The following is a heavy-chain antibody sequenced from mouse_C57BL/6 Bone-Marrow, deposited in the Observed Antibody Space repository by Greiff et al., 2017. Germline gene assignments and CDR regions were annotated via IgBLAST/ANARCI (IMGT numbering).Heavy chain of an antibody. V-gene: IGHV5-9*01. J-gene: IGHJ3*01. D-gene: IGHD2-5*01. CDR1: GFTFSSYT. Sequence: EVMLVESGGGLVKPGGSLKLSCAASGFTFSSYTMSWVRQTPEKRLEWVATISGGGGNTYYPDSVKGRFTISRDNAKNTLYLQMSSLRSEDTALYYRASSYYSNYDPTWFAYWGQGTLVTVSA. CDR3: ASSYYSNYDPTWFAY. CDR2: ISGGGGNT.